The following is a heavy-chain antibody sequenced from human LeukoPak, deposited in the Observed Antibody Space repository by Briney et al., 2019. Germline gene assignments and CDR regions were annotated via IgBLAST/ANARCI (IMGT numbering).Heavy chain of an antibody. Sequence: PGGSLRLSCAASGFTFSSYAMTWVREAPGKGLEWGSTIRGTGDSTHYADSVKGRFIISRDKSKNMLYLQMNGLRAEDTAIYYCAKGQELDDGVFDSWGQGTLVTVSS. CDR1: GFTFSSYA. CDR3: AKGQELDDGVFDS. D-gene: IGHD1-1*01. J-gene: IGHJ4*02. CDR2: IRGTGDST. V-gene: IGHV3-23*01.